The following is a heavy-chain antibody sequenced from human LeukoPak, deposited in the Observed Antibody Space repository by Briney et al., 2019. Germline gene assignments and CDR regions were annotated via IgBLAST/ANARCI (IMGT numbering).Heavy chain of an antibody. D-gene: IGHD3-10*01. CDR3: AKWNGSGRSHYYYYYGRDV. CDR1: GFTFSSYA. V-gene: IGHV3-23*01. J-gene: IGHJ6*02. Sequence: GGSLRLSCAASGFTFSSYAMSWVRQAPGKGLEWVSAISGSGGSTYYADSVKGRFTISRDNSKNTLYLQMNSLRAEDTAVYYCAKWNGSGRSHYYYYYGRDVWGQGTTVTVSS. CDR2: ISGSGGST.